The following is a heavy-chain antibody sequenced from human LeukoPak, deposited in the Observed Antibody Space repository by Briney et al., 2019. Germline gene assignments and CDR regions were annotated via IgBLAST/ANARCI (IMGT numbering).Heavy chain of an antibody. J-gene: IGHJ5*02. CDR2: ISTYNGNT. V-gene: IGHV1-18*01. CDR3: ARLRDYYLSGILGPHNWFDP. Sequence: ASVKVSCKASGYTFINYDFSWVRQAPGQGLEWMGWISTYNGNTNYAQKLQGRVTMTTDTSTSTAYMELRSLRSDDTAVYYCARLRDYYLSGILGPHNWFDPWGQGTLVTVSS. D-gene: IGHD3-10*01. CDR1: GYTFINYD.